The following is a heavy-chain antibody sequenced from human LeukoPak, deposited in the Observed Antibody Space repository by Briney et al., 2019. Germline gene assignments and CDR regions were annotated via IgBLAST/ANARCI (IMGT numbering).Heavy chain of an antibody. CDR3: AKGRYCSGGSCSDHWFDP. J-gene: IGHJ5*02. V-gene: IGHV1-69*06. Sequence: GASVKVSCKASGGTFSRHAISWVRQAPGQGLEWMGGIIPIFGTANYAQKFQGRVTITADKSTSTAYMELSSLRSEDTAVYYCAKGRYCSGGSCSDHWFDPWGQGTLVTVSS. CDR1: GGTFSRHA. CDR2: IIPIFGTA. D-gene: IGHD2-15*01.